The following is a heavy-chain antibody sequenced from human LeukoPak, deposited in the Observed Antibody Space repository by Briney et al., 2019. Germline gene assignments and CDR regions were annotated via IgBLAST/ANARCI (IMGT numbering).Heavy chain of an antibody. CDR2: INTDGSST. J-gene: IGHJ4*02. D-gene: IGHD1-14*01. Sequence: PGGSLRLSCAASGFTFSSYWMHWVRQAPGKGLVWVSRINTDGSSTSYAGSVKGRFTISRDNAKNTLYLQMNSLRAEDTAVYYCARVRPTGSLPYYFDYWGQGTLVTVSS. CDR3: ARVRPTGSLPYYFDY. V-gene: IGHV3-74*01. CDR1: GFTFSSYW.